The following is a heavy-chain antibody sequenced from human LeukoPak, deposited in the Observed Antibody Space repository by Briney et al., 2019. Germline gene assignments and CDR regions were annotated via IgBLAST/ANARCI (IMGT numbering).Heavy chain of an antibody. CDR3: AKVPYAGGYYFDY. J-gene: IGHJ4*02. V-gene: IGHV3-38-3*01. D-gene: IGHD2-8*01. Sequence: GGSLRLSCAASGSTVSSNEMSWVRQAPGKGLEWVSSISGGSTYYADSRKGRFTISRDNSKNTLHLQMNSLRAEDTAVYYCAKVPYAGGYYFDYWGQGTLVTVSS. CDR2: ISGGST. CDR1: GSTVSSNE.